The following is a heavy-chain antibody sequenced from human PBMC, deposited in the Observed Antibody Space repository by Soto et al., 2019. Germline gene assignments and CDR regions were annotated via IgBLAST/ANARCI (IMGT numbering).Heavy chain of an antibody. Sequence: GSLRLSCASSGFTFSSYWMHWVRQAPGKGLVWVSRMNEDGGTTDYADSVKGRFTISRDNAKNTLYLQMNSLRVEDTAVYYCASDLSGRADVWGQGTTVTVSS. D-gene: IGHD3-10*01. CDR3: ASDLSGRADV. CDR2: MNEDGGTT. V-gene: IGHV3-74*01. CDR1: GFTFSSYW. J-gene: IGHJ6*02.